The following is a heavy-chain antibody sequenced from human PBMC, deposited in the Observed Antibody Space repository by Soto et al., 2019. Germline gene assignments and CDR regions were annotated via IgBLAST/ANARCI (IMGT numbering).Heavy chain of an antibody. J-gene: IGHJ4*02. Sequence: QVQLQESGPGLVKPSQTLSLTCTVSGGSINSGGYYWSWIRQYPGKGLEWIGYIYDSESTYYNPSLKSRVAISVDTSKNQFSLKLSSVTAADTAVYYCARVVYYDGSGSPNAIDCGGQGTLVTVSS. CDR2: IYDSEST. CDR1: GGSINSGGYY. V-gene: IGHV4-31*03. CDR3: ARVVYYDGSGSPNAIDC. D-gene: IGHD3-10*01.